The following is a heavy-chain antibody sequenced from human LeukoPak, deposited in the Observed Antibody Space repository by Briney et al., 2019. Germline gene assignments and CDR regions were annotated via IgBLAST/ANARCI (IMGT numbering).Heavy chain of an antibody. Sequence: SETLSLTCTVSGGSISSYYWSWIRQPPGKGLEWIGYISYSGSTNYNPSLKSRVTISVNTSRNQFSLKLSSVTAADTAVYYCARGRLGGSGSYYNVLDYWGQGTLVTVSS. J-gene: IGHJ4*02. CDR2: ISYSGST. D-gene: IGHD3-10*01. CDR3: ARGRLGGSGSYYNVLDY. V-gene: IGHV4-59*01. CDR1: GGSISSYY.